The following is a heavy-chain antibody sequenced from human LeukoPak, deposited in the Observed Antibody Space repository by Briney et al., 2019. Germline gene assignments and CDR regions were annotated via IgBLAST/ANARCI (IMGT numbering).Heavy chain of an antibody. D-gene: IGHD6-13*01. CDR2: ISSSSSTI. CDR1: GFTFSDYY. J-gene: IGHJ5*02. CDR3: ARDSAATGTWWFHP. Sequence: GGSLRLSCAASGFTFSDYYMSWIRQAPGKGLEWVSYISSSSSTIYYADSVKGRFTISRDNAKNSLYLQMNSLRAEDTAVYYCARDSAATGTWWFHPWGQGALVTVSS. V-gene: IGHV3-11*04.